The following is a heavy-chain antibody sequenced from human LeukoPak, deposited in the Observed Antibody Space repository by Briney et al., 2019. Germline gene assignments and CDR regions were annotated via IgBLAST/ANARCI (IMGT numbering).Heavy chain of an antibody. CDR2: ISSSSSYI. J-gene: IGHJ4*02. CDR1: GFTFSSYS. Sequence: GGSLRLSCAASGFTFSSYSMNWVRQAPGKGLEWVSSISSSSSYIYYADSVKGRFTISRDNSKNTLYLQMNSLRAEDTAVYYCAKMYSSSWYYFDYWGQGTLVTVSS. D-gene: IGHD6-13*01. CDR3: AKMYSSSWYYFDY. V-gene: IGHV3-21*04.